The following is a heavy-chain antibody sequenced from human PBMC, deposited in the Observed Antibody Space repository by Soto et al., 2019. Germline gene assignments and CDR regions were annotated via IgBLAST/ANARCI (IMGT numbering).Heavy chain of an antibody. V-gene: IGHV3-30-3*01. D-gene: IGHD3-9*01. J-gene: IGHJ5*02. CDR1: GFTFSSYA. CDR2: ISYDGSNK. Sequence: PGGSLRLSCAASGFTFSSYAMHWVRQAPGKGLEWVAVISYDGSNKYYADSVKGRFTISRDNSKNTLYLQMNSLRAEDTAVYYCARGPRLVSSPPYNWFDPWGQGTLVTVSS. CDR3: ARGPRLVSSPPYNWFDP.